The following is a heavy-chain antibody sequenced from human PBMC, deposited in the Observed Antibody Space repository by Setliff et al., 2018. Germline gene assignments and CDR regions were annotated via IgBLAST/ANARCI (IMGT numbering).Heavy chain of an antibody. Sequence: SVKVSCKASGGTFAITWVRQAPGQGLEWMGGTIPTLPLPNYAVKFQGRITVTADKSTSTAYMELSSLRSDDTAVYYCARNAITGTTRKYYYYMDVWGQGTTVTVSS. V-gene: IGHV1-69*10. CDR3: ARNAITGTTRKYYYYMDV. CDR2: TIPTLPLP. D-gene: IGHD1-7*01. J-gene: IGHJ6*03. CDR1: GGTFA.